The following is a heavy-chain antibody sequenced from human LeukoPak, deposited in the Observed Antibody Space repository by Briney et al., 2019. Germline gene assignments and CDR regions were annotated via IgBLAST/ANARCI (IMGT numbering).Heavy chain of an antibody. J-gene: IGHJ4*02. Sequence: PSETLSLTCTVSGGSISSYYWSWIRQPPGKGLEWIGYIYYSGSTNYNPSLKSRVTISIDTSKNQFSLNLTSVTAADTVVYYCATIYCTNGVCSPGVDYWGQGTLVTVSS. CDR1: GGSISSYY. D-gene: IGHD2-8*01. CDR3: ATIYCTNGVCSPGVDY. CDR2: IYYSGST. V-gene: IGHV4-59*01.